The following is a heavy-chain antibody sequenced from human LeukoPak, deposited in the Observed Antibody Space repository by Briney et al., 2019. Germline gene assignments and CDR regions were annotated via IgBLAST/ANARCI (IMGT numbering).Heavy chain of an antibody. V-gene: IGHV3-74*01. CDR2: INSDGSST. J-gene: IGHJ4*02. CDR3: ARVMEPGIAAAGFDY. D-gene: IGHD6-13*01. Sequence: GGSLRLSCAASVFTFISYLMHSVRQAPGEGLVWVSHINSDGSSTSYADSVKGRFTISRDNAKNTLYLQMHRLRAEDTAVYYCARVMEPGIAAAGFDYWGQGTLVTVSS. CDR1: VFTFISYL.